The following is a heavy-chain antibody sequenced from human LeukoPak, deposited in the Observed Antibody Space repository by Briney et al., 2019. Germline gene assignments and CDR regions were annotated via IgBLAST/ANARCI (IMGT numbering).Heavy chain of an antibody. CDR1: GFIVRSNY. D-gene: IGHD3-3*01. Sequence: PGGSLRLSCAASGFIVRSNYMSWVRQAPGKGLEWVSVIYSGGSTYYADSVKGRFTISRDKSKNTLHLQMNSLRAEDTAVYYCVREQKDFWSGYHEIWGQGTLVTVSS. J-gene: IGHJ4*02. V-gene: IGHV3-53*01. CDR2: IYSGGST. CDR3: VREQKDFWSGYHEI.